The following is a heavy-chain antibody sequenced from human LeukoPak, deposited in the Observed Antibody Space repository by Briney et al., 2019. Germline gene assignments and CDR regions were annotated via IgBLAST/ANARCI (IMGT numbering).Heavy chain of an antibody. Sequence: SETLSLTCTVSGGSISSYYWSWIRQPPGKGLEWIGYISYNGSTNYNPSLKSRVTISIDTSKNQFSLKLRSVTAADTAIYYCARQGYDILTGYIDAFDIWGQGTMVTLST. V-gene: IGHV4-59*08. CDR3: ARQGYDILTGYIDAFDI. J-gene: IGHJ3*02. CDR1: GGSISSYY. CDR2: ISYNGST. D-gene: IGHD3-9*01.